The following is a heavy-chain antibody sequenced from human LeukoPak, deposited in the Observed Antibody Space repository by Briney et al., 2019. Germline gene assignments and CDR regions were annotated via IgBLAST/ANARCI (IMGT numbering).Heavy chain of an antibody. CDR3: ARDIGTDYYGSGSYDAFDI. V-gene: IGHV4-30-4*08. CDR1: GGSISSGDYY. Sequence: PSETVSLTCTVSGGSISSGDYYWRWIRQPPGKGLELIVYIYYSGSTYYNPSLKSRVTISVDTSKNQFSLKLSSVTAADTAVSYCARDIGTDYYGSGSYDAFDIWGQGTMVTVSS. CDR2: IYYSGST. J-gene: IGHJ3*02. D-gene: IGHD3-10*01.